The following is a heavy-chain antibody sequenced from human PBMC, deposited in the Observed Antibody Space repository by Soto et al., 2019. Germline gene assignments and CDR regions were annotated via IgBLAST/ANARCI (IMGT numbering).Heavy chain of an antibody. CDR2: ISGSGNYT. D-gene: IGHD4-4*01. CDR1: GFTFSSYS. J-gene: IGHJ4*02. V-gene: IGHV3-21*01. Sequence: GGSLRLSCAASGFTFSSYSMNWVRQAPGKGLEWVSSISGSGNYTHYADFLRVRLTISRDNAKTSLYLQMNSLRAEDTAVYYCAREGINNYNEYYFYXWGQGTVFTVSX. CDR3: AREGINNYNEYYFYX.